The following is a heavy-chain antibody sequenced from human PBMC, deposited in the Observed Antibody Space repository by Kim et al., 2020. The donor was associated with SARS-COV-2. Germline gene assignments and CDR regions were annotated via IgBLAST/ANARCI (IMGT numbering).Heavy chain of an antibody. CDR3: AKRPWGDVLRYFAHPRGMDV. CDR1: GFTFSSYA. CDR2: ISGSGGST. Sequence: GGSLRLSCAASGFTFSSYAMSWVRQAPGKGLEWVSAISGSGGSTYYADSVKGRFTISRDNSKNTLYLQMNSLRAEDTAVYYCAKRPWGDVLRYFAHPRGMDVWGQGTTVTVSS. D-gene: IGHD3-9*01. J-gene: IGHJ6*02. V-gene: IGHV3-23*01.